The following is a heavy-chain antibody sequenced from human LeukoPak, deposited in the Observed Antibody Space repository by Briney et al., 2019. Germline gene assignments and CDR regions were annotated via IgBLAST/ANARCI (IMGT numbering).Heavy chain of an antibody. CDR3: ARDNGDYVDSAFDY. V-gene: IGHV1-69*05. D-gene: IGHD4-17*01. Sequence: WSSVKVSCKASGGTLSSYAISWVRQAPGQGLEWMGRIIPIFGTANYAQKFQGRVTITTDESTSTAYMELSSLRSEDTAVYYCARDNGDYVDSAFDYWGQGTLVTVSS. J-gene: IGHJ4*02. CDR1: GGTLSSYA. CDR2: IIPIFGTA.